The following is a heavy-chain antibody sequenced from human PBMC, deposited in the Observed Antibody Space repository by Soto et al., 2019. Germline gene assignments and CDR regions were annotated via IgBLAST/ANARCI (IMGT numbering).Heavy chain of an antibody. J-gene: IGHJ5*02. CDR1: GFTFGDSY. D-gene: IGHD2-15*01. V-gene: IGHV3-11*06. Sequence: GGSLRLSCAGSGFTFGDSYVSWIRQAPGKGLEWLSYISPGSRYPAYADSVKGRFTISRDNAKRSLYLQMMSLTAEDTAIYYCVRGGGGGMFDPWGQGTMVTGS. CDR2: ISPGSRYP. CDR3: VRGGGGGMFDP.